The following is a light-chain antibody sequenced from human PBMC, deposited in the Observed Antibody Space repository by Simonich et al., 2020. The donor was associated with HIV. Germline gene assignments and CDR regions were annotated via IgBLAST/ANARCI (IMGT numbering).Light chain of an antibody. CDR1: QSVSNN. CDR3: QQYNKWPPWT. J-gene: IGKJ1*01. V-gene: IGKV3-15*01. Sequence: EIVMTQSPATLSVSPGERATLSCRASQSVSNNLAWYQQKPGQAPRLLIYGASTRATGIPARFSGSGSGTEFNLTISSLQSEDAAVYYCQQYNKWPPWTFGQGTKVEFK. CDR2: GAS.